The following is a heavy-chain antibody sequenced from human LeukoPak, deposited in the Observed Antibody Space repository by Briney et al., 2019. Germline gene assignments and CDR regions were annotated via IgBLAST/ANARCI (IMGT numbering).Heavy chain of an antibody. CDR3: AGDFLVVVPAAIGYDFWSGRRDYYFDY. Sequence: GASVKVSCKASGYTFTGYYMHWVRQAPGQGLEWMGWISAYNGNTNYAQKLQGRVTMTTDTSTSTAYMELRSLRSDDTAVYYCAGDFLVVVPAAIGYDFWSGRRDYYFDYWGQGTLVTVSS. CDR1: GYTFTGYY. D-gene: IGHD2-2*01. V-gene: IGHV1-18*04. CDR2: ISAYNGNT. J-gene: IGHJ4*02.